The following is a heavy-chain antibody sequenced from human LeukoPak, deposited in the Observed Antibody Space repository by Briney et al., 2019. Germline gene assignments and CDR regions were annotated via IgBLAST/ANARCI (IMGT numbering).Heavy chain of an antibody. CDR1: GFTFSSYA. J-gene: IGHJ1*01. D-gene: IGHD1-26*01. CDR3: AKKVVVGATSPYSDFQD. CDR2: ISGSGVTT. Sequence: GSLRLSCEASGFTFSSYAMSWVRQAPGKGLEWVSAISGSGVTTHYAGSVKGRFSISRDNSKNTLYLQMNSLRAEDTALYYCAKKVVVGATSPYSDFQDWGQGTLVTVSS. V-gene: IGHV3-23*01.